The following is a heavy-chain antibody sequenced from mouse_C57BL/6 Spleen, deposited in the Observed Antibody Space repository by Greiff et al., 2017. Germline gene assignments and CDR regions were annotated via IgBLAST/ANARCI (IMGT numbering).Heavy chain of an antibody. V-gene: IGHV5-17*01. D-gene: IGHD2-4*01. CDR1: GFTFSDYG. Sequence: DVMLVESGGGLVKPGGSLKLSCAASGFTFSDYGMHWVRQAPEKGLEWVAYISSGSSTIYYADTVKGRFTISRDNAKNTLFLQRTSLRSEDTAMYYCARQGDYDGFAYWGQGTLVTVSA. CDR3: ARQGDYDGFAY. J-gene: IGHJ3*01. CDR2: ISSGSSTI.